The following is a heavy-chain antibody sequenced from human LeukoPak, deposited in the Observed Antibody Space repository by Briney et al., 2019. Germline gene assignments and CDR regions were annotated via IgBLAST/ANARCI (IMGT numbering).Heavy chain of an antibody. Sequence: GASVKVSCKVSGYTLTELSMHWVRQAPGQGLEWMGWFSPNSGRTNYAQKLQGRVTMTTDTSTSTAYMELRSLRSDDTAVYYCARDDIVVVPAPFDYWGQGTLVTVSS. V-gene: IGHV1-18*01. CDR1: GYTLTELS. CDR2: FSPNSGRT. D-gene: IGHD2-2*01. J-gene: IGHJ4*02. CDR3: ARDDIVVVPAPFDY.